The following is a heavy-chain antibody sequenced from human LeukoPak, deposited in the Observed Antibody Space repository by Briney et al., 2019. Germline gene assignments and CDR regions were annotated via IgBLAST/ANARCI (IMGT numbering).Heavy chain of an antibody. J-gene: IGHJ6*02. D-gene: IGHD5-24*01. V-gene: IGHV3-15*01. Sequence: PGGSLRLSCAASGFTFSNAWMSWVRQAPGKGLEWVGRIKSKTDDGTTDYAAPVKGRFTISRDDSKNTLYLQMNSLKTEDTAVYYCTTSRDGYNGFYYGMDVWGQGTTVTVSS. CDR3: TTSRDGYNGFYYGMDV. CDR2: IKSKTDDGTT. CDR1: GFTFSNAW.